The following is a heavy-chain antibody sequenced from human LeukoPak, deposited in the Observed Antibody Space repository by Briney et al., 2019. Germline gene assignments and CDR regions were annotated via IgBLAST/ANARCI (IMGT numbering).Heavy chain of an antibody. V-gene: IGHV1-69*06. J-gene: IGHJ4*02. Sequence: ASVKVSCKASGGTFSSYAISWVRQAPGQGLEWMGGITPIFGTANYAQKFQGRVTITADKSTSTAYMELSSLRSEDTAVYYCARETTCSSTSCHPSLDYWGQGTLVTVSS. CDR2: ITPIFGTA. CDR1: GGTFSSYA. CDR3: ARETTCSSTSCHPSLDY. D-gene: IGHD2-2*01.